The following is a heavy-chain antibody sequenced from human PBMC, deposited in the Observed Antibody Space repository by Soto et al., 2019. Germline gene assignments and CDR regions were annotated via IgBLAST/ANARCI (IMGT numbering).Heavy chain of an antibody. Sequence: GVSLRLSFSASGFTFSTYAMAWVRQATGKGLEWVSGVSASGLNTDYADPVKGRFYISRDNSKNTLYLQMNSLRAEDPAVYCCARESTAYDAFDIWGQGTMVTVSS. D-gene: IGHD1-1*01. V-gene: IGHV3-23*01. CDR3: ARESTAYDAFDI. CDR2: VSASGLNT. CDR1: GFTFSTYA. J-gene: IGHJ3*02.